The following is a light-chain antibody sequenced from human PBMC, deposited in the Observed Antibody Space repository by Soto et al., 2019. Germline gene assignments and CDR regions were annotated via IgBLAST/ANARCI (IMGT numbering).Light chain of an antibody. J-gene: IGLJ1*01. V-gene: IGLV2-14*01. Sequence: ALTQPASVSGSPGQSITIACTGTSRDVGGYNYVSWYQQHPGKAPKLMIYDVSNRPSGVSNRFSGSKSGNTASLTISGLQAEDEADYYCSSYTSSSTPYVFGTGTKVTVL. CDR3: SSYTSSSTPYV. CDR2: DVS. CDR1: SRDVGGYNY.